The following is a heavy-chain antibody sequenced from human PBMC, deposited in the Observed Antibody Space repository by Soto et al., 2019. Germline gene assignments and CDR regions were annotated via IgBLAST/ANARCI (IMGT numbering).Heavy chain of an antibody. D-gene: IGHD2-2*01. CDR2: IGSSSDTI. Sequence: EVQLVESGGGLVQPGGSLRLSCAASGFTFSSYNMNWVRQAPGKGLEWVSYIGSSSDTIYYAGSVKGRFTVSRDNAKNSLFLQIDSLGVEDTSVYDCVKYHHQKGPDCWGQGTRVTVSS. CDR1: GFTFSSYN. J-gene: IGHJ4*02. V-gene: IGHV3-48*01. CDR3: VKYHHQKGPDC.